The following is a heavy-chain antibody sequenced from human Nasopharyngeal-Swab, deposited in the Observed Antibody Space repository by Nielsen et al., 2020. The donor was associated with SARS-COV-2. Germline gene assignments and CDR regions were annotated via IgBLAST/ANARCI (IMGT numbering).Heavy chain of an antibody. J-gene: IGHJ4*02. CDR1: AFAFGNYA. CDR3: AKEGSIIVGTFFDS. CDR2: ISGSGGNT. V-gene: IGHV3-23*01. D-gene: IGHD1-26*01. Sequence: GESLKISCTVSAFAFGNYAMSCVRQAPGKGLECVSGISGSGGNTFVADSVKGRFTISRDNSKNTLYLQMSSLRVADTATYYCAKEGSIIVGTFFDSWGQGALVTVSS.